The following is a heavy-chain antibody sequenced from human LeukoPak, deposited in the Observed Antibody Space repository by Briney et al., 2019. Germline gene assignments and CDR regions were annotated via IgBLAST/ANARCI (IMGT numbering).Heavy chain of an antibody. CDR1: GGSISSYY. D-gene: IGHD2-15*01. CDR3: ARGGVVVAATRRNAFDI. J-gene: IGHJ3*02. CDR2: IYTSGST. Sequence: SETLSLTCTVSGGSISSYYCSWIRQPPGKGLEWIGYIYTSGSTNYNPSLKSRVTISVDTSKNHFPLKLSSVTAADTAVYYCARGGVVVAATRRNAFDIWGQETMVTVSS. V-gene: IGHV4-4*09.